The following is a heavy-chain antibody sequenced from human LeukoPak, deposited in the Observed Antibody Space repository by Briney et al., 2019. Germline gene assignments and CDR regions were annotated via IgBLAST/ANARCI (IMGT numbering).Heavy chain of an antibody. Sequence: SETLSLTCTVSGGSISSYYWSWIRQPAGKGLEWIGRIHTSGGTNYNPSLKSRVTMSVDTSKNQFSLKLSSVTAADTAVYYCAREVVGYSGYENFDYWGQGTLVTVSS. V-gene: IGHV4-4*07. CDR2: IHTSGGT. CDR3: AREVVGYSGYENFDY. CDR1: GGSISSYY. J-gene: IGHJ4*02. D-gene: IGHD5-12*01.